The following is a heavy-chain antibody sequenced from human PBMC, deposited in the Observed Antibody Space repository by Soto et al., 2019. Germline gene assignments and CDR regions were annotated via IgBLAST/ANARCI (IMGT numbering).Heavy chain of an antibody. CDR3: VTDSWRLVSFDH. J-gene: IGHJ4*02. V-gene: IGHV3-30*03. CDR1: GFAFKSYG. CDR2: ISYDGGHM. Sequence: QVQLVESGGGGVQPGRSLRLTCAASGFAFKSYGMHWVRQAPGRGLEWVAAISYDGGHMYYADSVKGRYTISRDNSKNTLYLQMTSLRPEDTAVYYCVTDSWRLVSFDHWGQGTLVTVSS. D-gene: IGHD6-19*01.